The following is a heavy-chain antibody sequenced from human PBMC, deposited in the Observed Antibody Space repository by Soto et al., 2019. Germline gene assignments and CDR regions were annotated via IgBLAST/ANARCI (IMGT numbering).Heavy chain of an antibody. J-gene: IGHJ5*02. CDR2: NYYSGST. Sequence: SVILSLHWTVAEGSSSSYYGSRIRQPPGKGLEWIGYNYYSGSTNYNPSLKSRVTISVDTSKNQFSLKLSSVSAADTALYYCASLSRGLVGFSWFAPWGQRTLVTVSS. CDR3: ASLSRGLVGFSWFAP. D-gene: IGHD6-19*01. CDR1: EGSSSSYY. V-gene: IGHV4-59*01.